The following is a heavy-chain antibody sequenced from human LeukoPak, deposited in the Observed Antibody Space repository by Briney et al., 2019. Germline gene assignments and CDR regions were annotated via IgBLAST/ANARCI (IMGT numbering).Heavy chain of an antibody. Sequence: PGGSLRLSCATSGFTFNNYNMNWVRQAPGRALEWVSSITSSGTYIFYADSVKGRFTISRDNAKNSLYLQMNSQRAEDTALYYCAKDTVGNYGVDYFDYWGQGTLVTVSS. CDR1: GFTFNNYN. D-gene: IGHD4-17*01. CDR2: ITSSGTYI. V-gene: IGHV3-21*04. J-gene: IGHJ4*02. CDR3: AKDTVGNYGVDYFDY.